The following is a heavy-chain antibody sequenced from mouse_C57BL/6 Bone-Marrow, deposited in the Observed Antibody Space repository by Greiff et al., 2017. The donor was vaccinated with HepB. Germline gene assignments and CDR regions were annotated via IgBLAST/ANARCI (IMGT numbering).Heavy chain of an antibody. CDR3: TTTVVATKWYFDY. J-gene: IGHJ2*01. CDR2: IDPENGDT. V-gene: IGHV14-4*01. CDR1: GFNIKDDY. D-gene: IGHD1-1*01. Sequence: EVKLQESGAELVRPGASVKLSCTASGFNIKDDYMHWVKQRPEQGLEWIGWIDPENGDTEYDSKFQGKATLTAATTSNTAYLQLSSLTSEDTAVYNCTTTVVATKWYFDYWGQGTTLTVSS.